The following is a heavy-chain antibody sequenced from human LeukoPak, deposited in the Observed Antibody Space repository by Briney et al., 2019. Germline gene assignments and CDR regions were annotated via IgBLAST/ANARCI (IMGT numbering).Heavy chain of an antibody. CDR2: IIPILGIA. J-gene: IGHJ4*02. V-gene: IGHV1-69*04. CDR3: ARAPYYYDSSGYYYYFDY. CDR1: GGTFSSYA. Sequence: SVKVSCKASGGTFSSYAISWVRQALGQGLEWMGRIIPILGIANYAQKFQGRVTITADKSTSTAYMELSSLRSEDTAVYYCARAPYYYDSSGYYYYFDYWGQGTLVTVSS. D-gene: IGHD3-22*01.